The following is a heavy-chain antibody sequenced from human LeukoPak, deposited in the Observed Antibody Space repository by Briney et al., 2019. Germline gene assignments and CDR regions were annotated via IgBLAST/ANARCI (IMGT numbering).Heavy chain of an antibody. CDR2: ISYYGNT. Sequence: SETLSLTCTVSGGSISPHSWSWIRQPPGKGLECIGYISYYGNTDYNPSLKSRVTMSLDTSKNQLSLRLSSVTAADTAVYYCARGYSRAFDIWGQGTMVTVSS. V-gene: IGHV4-59*11. J-gene: IGHJ3*02. CDR3: ARGYSRAFDI. D-gene: IGHD2-21*01. CDR1: GGSISPHS.